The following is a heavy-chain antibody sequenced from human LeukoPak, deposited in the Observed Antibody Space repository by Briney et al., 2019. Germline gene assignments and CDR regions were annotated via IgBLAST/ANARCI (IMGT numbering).Heavy chain of an antibody. D-gene: IGHD6-6*01. CDR3: ARLGLGSSRDY. V-gene: IGHV4-39*01. CDR2: IYYSGST. Sequence: SETLSLTCTVSGGSISSSSYYWGWIRQPPGKGLEWIGSIYYSGSTYYDPSLKSRVTISVDTSKNQFSLKLSSVTAADTAVYYCARLGLGSSRDYWGQGTLVTVSS. J-gene: IGHJ4*02. CDR1: GGSISSSSYY.